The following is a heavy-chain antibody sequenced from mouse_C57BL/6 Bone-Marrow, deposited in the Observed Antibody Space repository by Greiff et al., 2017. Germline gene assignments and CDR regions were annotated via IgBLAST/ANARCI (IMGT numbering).Heavy chain of an antibody. Sequence: QVQLQQSGAELVKPGASVKISCKASGYAFSSYWMNWVKQRPGKGLEWIGQIYPGDGDTNYNGKFKGKATLTADKSSSTAYMQLSSLTSEDSAVYFCARNYYSLPRFAYWGQGTLVTVSA. CDR1: GYAFSSYW. V-gene: IGHV1-80*01. CDR3: ARNYYSLPRFAY. J-gene: IGHJ3*01. CDR2: IYPGDGDT. D-gene: IGHD2-12*01.